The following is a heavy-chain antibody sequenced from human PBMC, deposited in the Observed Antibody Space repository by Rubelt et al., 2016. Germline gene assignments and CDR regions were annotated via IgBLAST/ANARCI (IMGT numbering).Heavy chain of an antibody. CDR1: GFTFSHYA. V-gene: IGHV3-30*04. D-gene: IGHD6-19*01. CDR2: ISYDGGNK. CDR3: ARDGPEQWLVPEFDY. J-gene: IGHJ4*02. Sequence: VVQPGRYLRLSCAASGFTFSHYAMHWVRQAPGEGLEWVALISYDGGNKNYADSVKGRFTISRDNSENTLSLQMNSLRAEDTAVYYCARDGPEQWLVPEFDYWGQGTLVTVSS.